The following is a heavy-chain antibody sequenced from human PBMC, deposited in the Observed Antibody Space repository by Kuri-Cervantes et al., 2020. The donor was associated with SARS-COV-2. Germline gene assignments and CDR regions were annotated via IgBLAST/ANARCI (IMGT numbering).Heavy chain of an antibody. D-gene: IGHD2-15*01. V-gene: IGHV4-59*12. CDR2: IYYSGST. J-gene: IGHJ4*02. CDR3: ARANACYPPETHIDY. CDR1: GGSISSYY. Sequence: SETLSLTCTVSGGSISSYYWGWIRQPPGKGLEWIGYIYYSGSTNYNPSLKSRVTISVDTSKNQFSLKLSSVTAADTAVYYCARANACYPPETHIDYCGQGTLVTVSS.